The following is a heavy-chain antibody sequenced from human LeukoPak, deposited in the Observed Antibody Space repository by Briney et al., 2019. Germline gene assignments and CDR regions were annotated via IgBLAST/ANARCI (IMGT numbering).Heavy chain of an antibody. D-gene: IGHD5-18*01. CDR3: ARDWGGDTALADWFDP. CDR1: GFTFSSYA. Sequence: GGSLRLSCAASGFTFSSYAMHWVRQAPGKELEWVAVISYDGSNKYYADSVKGRFTISRDNSKNTLYLQMNSLRAEDTAVYYCARDWGGDTALADWFDPWGQGTLVTVSS. J-gene: IGHJ5*02. V-gene: IGHV3-30*04. CDR2: ISYDGSNK.